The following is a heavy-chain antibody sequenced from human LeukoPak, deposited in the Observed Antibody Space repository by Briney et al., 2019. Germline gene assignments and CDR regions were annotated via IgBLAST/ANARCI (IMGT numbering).Heavy chain of an antibody. D-gene: IGHD2-2*01. V-gene: IGHV3-74*01. CDR2: INSDGSTT. J-gene: IGHJ5*02. CDR1: GFSFSNYW. Sequence: GGSLRLSCVVSGFSFSNYWMHWVRQAPGKGLVWVSRINSDGSTTSYADSVKGRFTISRDSAKNTLYLQMNSLRAEDTAVYYCARAGFCNSTSCYWFDPWGQGTLVTVSS. CDR3: ARAGFCNSTSCYWFDP.